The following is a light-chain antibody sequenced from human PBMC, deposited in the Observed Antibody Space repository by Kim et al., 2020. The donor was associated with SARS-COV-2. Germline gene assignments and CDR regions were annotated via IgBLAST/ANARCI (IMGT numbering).Light chain of an antibody. CDR2: AAS. V-gene: IGKV1-8*01. CDR3: QQYYSYQWT. J-gene: IGKJ1*01. CDR1: QGISSY. Sequence: AIRMTQSPSSFSASTGDRVTITCRASQGISSYLAWYQQKPGKAPKLLIYAASTLQGGVPSRFSGSGSGTDFTLTISSLQSEDFATYYCQQYYSYQWTFGQGTKVDIK.